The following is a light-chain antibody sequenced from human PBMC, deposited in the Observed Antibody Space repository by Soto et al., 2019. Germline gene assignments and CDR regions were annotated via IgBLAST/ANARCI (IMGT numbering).Light chain of an antibody. J-gene: IGKJ4*01. Sequence: EIVLTQSPAILSLSPGEKATLSCRASQSVSGSLGWYQQKPGQAPRLIIYDASVRATGIPARFSGSGSGTDFTLTISSLEPEDCAVYYCQEGTYWPAFGGGTKVEIK. V-gene: IGKV3-11*01. CDR1: QSVSGS. CDR3: QEGTYWPA. CDR2: DAS.